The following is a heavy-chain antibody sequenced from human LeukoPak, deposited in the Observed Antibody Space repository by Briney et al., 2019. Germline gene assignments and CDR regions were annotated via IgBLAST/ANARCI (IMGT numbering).Heavy chain of an antibody. CDR3: ARAEGGSSWYYFDY. J-gene: IGHJ4*02. V-gene: IGHV3-74*01. CDR1: GFTFSSYW. Sequence: AGGSLRLSCAASGFTFSSYWMLWVRQAPGEGLVWVSHINSDGGSTTYADSVKGRFTISRDNAKNTLYLQMSSLSAEDTALYYCARAEGGSSWYYFDYWGQGTLVTVSS. D-gene: IGHD6-13*01. CDR2: INSDGGST.